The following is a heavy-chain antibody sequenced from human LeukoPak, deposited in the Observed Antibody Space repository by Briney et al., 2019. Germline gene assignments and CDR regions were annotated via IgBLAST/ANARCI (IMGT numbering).Heavy chain of an antibody. CDR2: INPNSGGT. V-gene: IGHV1-2*02. CDR1: GYTFTGYY. CDR3: ARDGTLSGRHPLDY. J-gene: IGHJ4*02. D-gene: IGHD3-10*01. Sequence: GASVKVSCKASGYTFTGYYMHWVRQAPGQGLEWMGWINPNSGGTNYAQKFQGRVTMTRDTSISTAYMELSRLRSDNTAVYYCARDGTLSGRHPLDYWGQGTLVTVSS.